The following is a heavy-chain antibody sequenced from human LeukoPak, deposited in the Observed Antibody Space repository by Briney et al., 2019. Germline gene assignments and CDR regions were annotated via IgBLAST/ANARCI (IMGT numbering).Heavy chain of an antibody. CDR1: GYTFTSYG. CDR2: ISAYNGNT. CDR3: ARDPFRYSSGYDAFDI. J-gene: IGHJ3*02. D-gene: IGHD6-19*01. Sequence: ASVKVSCKASGYTFTSYGISWVRQAPGQGLEWMGWISAYNGNTNYAQKLQGRVTMTTDTSTSTAYMELRSLRSDDTAVYYCARDPFRYSSGYDAFDIWGQGTMVTVSS. V-gene: IGHV1-18*01.